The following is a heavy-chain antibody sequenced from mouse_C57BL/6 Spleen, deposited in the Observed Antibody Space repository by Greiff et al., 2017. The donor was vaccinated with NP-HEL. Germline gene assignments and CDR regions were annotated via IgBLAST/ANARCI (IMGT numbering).Heavy chain of an antibody. D-gene: IGHD1-1*01. CDR1: GFTFNTYA. Sequence: DVKLQESGGGLVQPKGSLKLSCAASGFTFNTYAMHWVRQAPGKGLEWVARIRSKSSNYATYYADSVKDRFTISRDDSQSMLYLQMNNLKTEDTAMYYCVRDHYYGSSYGYFDVWGTGTTVTVSS. CDR3: VRDHYYGSSYGYFDV. CDR2: IRSKSSNYAT. V-gene: IGHV10-3*01. J-gene: IGHJ1*03.